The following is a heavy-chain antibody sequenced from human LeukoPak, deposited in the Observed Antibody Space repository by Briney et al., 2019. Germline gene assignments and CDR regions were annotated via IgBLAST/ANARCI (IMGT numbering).Heavy chain of an antibody. CDR2: IIPILGIA. J-gene: IGHJ3*02. D-gene: IGHD2-2*01. Sequence: ASVKVSCKASGGTFSSYAISWVRQAPGQGLEWMGRIIPILGIANYAQKFQGRVTITADKSTSTAYMELSSLRSEDTAVYYCASEYCSSTSCYLTGLGAFDIWGQGTMVTVSS. CDR1: GGTFSSYA. V-gene: IGHV1-69*04. CDR3: ASEYCSSTSCYLTGLGAFDI.